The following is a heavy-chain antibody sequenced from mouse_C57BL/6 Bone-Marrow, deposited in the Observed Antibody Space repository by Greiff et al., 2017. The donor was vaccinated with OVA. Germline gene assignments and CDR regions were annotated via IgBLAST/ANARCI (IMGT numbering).Heavy chain of an antibody. J-gene: IGHJ4*01. Sequence: VQLQQPGAELVKPGASVKMSCKASGYTFTSYWITWVKQRPGQGLEWIGDIYPGSGSTNYNAKFKSKATLTVDTSSCPSYMQLSSLPSVYSAVYYCARWRRYYAMAYWGHGTSVTVSS. CDR1: GYTFTSYW. CDR3: ARWRRYYAMAY. V-gene: IGHV1-55*01. CDR2: IYPGSGST.